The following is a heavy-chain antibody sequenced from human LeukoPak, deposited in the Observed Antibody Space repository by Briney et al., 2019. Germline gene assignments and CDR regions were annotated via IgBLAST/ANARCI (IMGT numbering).Heavy chain of an antibody. D-gene: IGHD6-13*01. CDR2: MNPNSGNT. V-gene: IGHV1-8*01. J-gene: IGHJ3*02. CDR3: ARGLIAAAGDDAFDI. Sequence: ASVKVSCKASGYTFTSYDINWMRQATGQGLEWMGWMNPNSGNTGYAQKFQGRVTMTRNTSISTAYMELSSLRSEDTAVYYCARGLIAAAGDDAFDIWGQGTMVTVSS. CDR1: GYTFTSYD.